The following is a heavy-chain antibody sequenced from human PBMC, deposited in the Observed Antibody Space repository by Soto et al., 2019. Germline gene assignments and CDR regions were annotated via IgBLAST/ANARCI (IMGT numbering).Heavy chain of an antibody. V-gene: IGHV3-30*18. Sequence: GGSLRLSCAASGFTFSSYGMHWVRQAPGKGLEWVAVISYDGSNKYYADSVKGRFTISRDNSKNTLYLQMNSLRAEDTAVYYCAKDPGPGVTFGGVTFWGQGTLVTVSS. D-gene: IGHD3-16*01. CDR3: AKDPGPGVTFGGVTF. CDR2: ISYDGSNK. CDR1: GFTFSSYG. J-gene: IGHJ4*02.